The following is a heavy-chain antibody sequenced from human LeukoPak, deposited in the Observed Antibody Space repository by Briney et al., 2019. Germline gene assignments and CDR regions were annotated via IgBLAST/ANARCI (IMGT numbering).Heavy chain of an antibody. CDR1: GGSVSSGSYY. J-gene: IGHJ4*02. CDR2: IYYSGST. V-gene: IGHV4-61*01. D-gene: IGHD2-2*01. Sequence: PSETLSLTCTVSGGSVSSGSYYWSWIRQPPGKGLEWIGYIYYSGSTNYNPSLKSRVTISVDTSKNQFSLKLCSVTAADTAVYYCARALMPRTYFDYRGQGTLVTVSS. CDR3: ARALMPRTYFDY.